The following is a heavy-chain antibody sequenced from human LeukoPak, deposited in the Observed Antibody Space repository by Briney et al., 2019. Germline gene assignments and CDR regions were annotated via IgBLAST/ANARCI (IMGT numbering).Heavy chain of an antibody. J-gene: IGHJ6*02. CDR3: AKEEGPYGSGSRYMNGMDV. V-gene: IGHV3-30*18. CDR1: GFSFSNYA. Sequence: GGSLRLSCAASGFSFSNYAMHWVRPAPGKGLEWVAIISYDGSNKYYGDSVKGRFTISRDNSKNTLYLENKSLRAEDTAVYFCAKEEGPYGSGSRYMNGMDVWGQGTTVTVSS. CDR2: ISYDGSNK. D-gene: IGHD3-10*01.